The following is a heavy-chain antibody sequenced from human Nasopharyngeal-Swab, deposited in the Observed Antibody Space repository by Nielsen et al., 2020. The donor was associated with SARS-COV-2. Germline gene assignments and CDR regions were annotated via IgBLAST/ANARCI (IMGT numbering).Heavy chain of an antibody. CDR3: ARDKGGYRYFDY. J-gene: IGHJ4*02. CDR2: ISYDGSNK. D-gene: IGHD5-18*01. CDR1: GFTFSSYA. Sequence: GGSLRLSCAASGFTFSSYAMHWVCQAPGKGLEWVAVISYDGSNKYYADSVKGRFTISRDNSKNTLYLQMNSLRAEDTAVYYCARDKGGYRYFDYWGQGTLVTVSS. V-gene: IGHV3-30*04.